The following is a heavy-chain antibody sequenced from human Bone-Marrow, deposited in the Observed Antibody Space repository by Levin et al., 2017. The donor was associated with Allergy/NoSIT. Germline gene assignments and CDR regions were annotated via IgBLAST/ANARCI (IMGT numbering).Heavy chain of an antibody. CDR2: INPNSGGT. CDR3: ARNVLVVVAATPLGAFDI. D-gene: IGHD2-15*01. CDR1: GYTFTGYY. V-gene: IGHV1-2*02. J-gene: IGHJ3*02. Sequence: GESLKISCKASGYTFTGYYMHWVRQAPGQGFEWMGWINPNSGGTNYAQKFQGRVTMTRDTSISTAYMELSRLRSDDTAVYYCARNVLVVVAATPLGAFDIWGQGTMVTVSS.